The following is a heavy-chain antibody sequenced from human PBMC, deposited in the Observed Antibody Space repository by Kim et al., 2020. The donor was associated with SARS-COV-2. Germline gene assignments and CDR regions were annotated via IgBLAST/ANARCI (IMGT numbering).Heavy chain of an antibody. V-gene: IGHV3-74*01. D-gene: IGHD1-1*01. CDR3: ARDQGTGTPFDY. J-gene: IGHJ4*02. CDR2: ITSDGSNA. Sequence: GGSLRLSCAASGFTFSSYWMHWVRQAPGKGLVWVSRITSDGSNASYADFVKGRFTISRDNAKNTLYLQMNSLRAEYTAVYYCARDQGTGTPFDYWGQGTLVTVSS. CDR1: GFTFSSYW.